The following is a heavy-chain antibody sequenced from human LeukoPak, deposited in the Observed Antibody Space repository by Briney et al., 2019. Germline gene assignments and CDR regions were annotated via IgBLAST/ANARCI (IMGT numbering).Heavy chain of an antibody. D-gene: IGHD4-17*01. CDR2: ISYDGSNK. CDR1: GFTFSSYG. V-gene: IGHV3-30*18. Sequence: GRSLRLSCAASGFTFSSYGMHWVRQAPGKGLEWVAVISYDGSNKYYADSVKGRFTISRDNSKNTLYLQMNSLRAEDTAVYYCAKDRGASRHYEGDAFDIWGQGTMVTVSS. J-gene: IGHJ3*02. CDR3: AKDRGASRHYEGDAFDI.